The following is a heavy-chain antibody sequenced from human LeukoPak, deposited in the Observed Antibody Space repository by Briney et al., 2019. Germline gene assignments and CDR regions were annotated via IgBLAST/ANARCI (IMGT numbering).Heavy chain of an antibody. D-gene: IGHD6-6*01. V-gene: IGHV3-11*04. CDR1: GFTFSDYY. CDR2: ISNSGSTI. Sequence: PGGSLRLSCAPSGFTFSDYYMSWIRQAPGKGLEWISYISNSGSTIYYADSVKGRFTISRDNAKNSLFLQMNSLRADDTAVYYCARGRWQLVPFDYWGQGTLVTVSS. CDR3: ARGRWQLVPFDY. J-gene: IGHJ4*02.